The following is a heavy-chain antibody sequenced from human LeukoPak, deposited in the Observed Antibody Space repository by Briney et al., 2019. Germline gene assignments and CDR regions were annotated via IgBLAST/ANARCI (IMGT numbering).Heavy chain of an antibody. Sequence: SETLSLTCTVSGGSISSSSYYWGWLRQPPGKGLEWIGSIYYSGSTYYNPSLKSRVTISVAPSKNQFSLKLSSVTAADTAVYYCARDPISSRSDAFDIWGQGTMVTVSS. D-gene: IGHD6-13*01. CDR1: GGSISSSSYY. CDR3: ARDPISSRSDAFDI. V-gene: IGHV4-39*07. CDR2: IYYSGST. J-gene: IGHJ3*02.